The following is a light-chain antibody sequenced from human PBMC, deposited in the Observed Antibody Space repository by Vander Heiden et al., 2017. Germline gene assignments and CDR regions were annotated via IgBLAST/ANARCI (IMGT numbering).Light chain of an antibody. V-gene: IGKV2-28*01. CDR3: MQSRQIPLT. CDR2: LGF. CDR1: QSRLHDSGYND. J-gene: IGKJ4*01. Sequence: EIVLTQPSVCLPVTPGESAAMSCRASQSRLHDSGYNDLAWYRQKPGQSPQLLIYLGFTRPSGVPDRFTGSGSGRDFTLKISKVEAADVGVYYCMQSRQIPLTFGGGT.